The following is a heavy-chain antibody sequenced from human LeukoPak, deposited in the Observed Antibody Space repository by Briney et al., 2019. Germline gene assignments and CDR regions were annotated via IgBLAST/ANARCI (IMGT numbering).Heavy chain of an antibody. V-gene: IGHV3-21*01. CDR1: GFTFSSYS. D-gene: IGHD1-26*01. J-gene: IGHJ3*02. Sequence: GGSLRLSCAASGFTFSSYSMNWVRQAPGKGLEWVSSISSSSSYIYYAYSVKGRFTISRDNAKNSLYLQMNSLRAEDTAVYYCARDLDSGSYYWAFDIWGQGTMVTVSS. CDR3: ARDLDSGSYYWAFDI. CDR2: ISSSSSYI.